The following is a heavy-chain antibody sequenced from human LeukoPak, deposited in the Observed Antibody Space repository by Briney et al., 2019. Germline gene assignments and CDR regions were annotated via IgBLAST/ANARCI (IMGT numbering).Heavy chain of an antibody. D-gene: IGHD3-3*01. CDR1: GFTFSSYG. V-gene: IGHV3-30*02. Sequence: GGSLRLSCAASGFTFSSYGMHWVRQAPGKGLEWVAFIRYDGSNKYYADSVKGRFTISRDNSKNTLYLQMNSLRAEDTAVYYCAKDLGYDFLPNAFDIWGQGTMVTVSS. J-gene: IGHJ3*02. CDR3: AKDLGYDFLPNAFDI. CDR2: IRYDGSNK.